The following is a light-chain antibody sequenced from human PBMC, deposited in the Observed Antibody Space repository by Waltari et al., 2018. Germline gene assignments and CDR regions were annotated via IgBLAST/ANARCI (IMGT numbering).Light chain of an antibody. J-gene: IGKJ3*01. V-gene: IGKV1-33*01. CDR1: HGINNY. CDR3: QQYDNFPFT. CDR2: YAS. Sequence: DIQMTKSPSSLSASVGERITITCRASHGINNYVSWYQQKPGKAPKRLIYYASSLESGVPSRFSGSGSGTDYTLTISSLQPEDIATYYCQQYDNFPFTFGPGTKLDIK.